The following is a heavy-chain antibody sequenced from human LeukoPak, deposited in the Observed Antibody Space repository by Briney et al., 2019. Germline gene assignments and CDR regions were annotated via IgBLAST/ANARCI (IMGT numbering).Heavy chain of an antibody. J-gene: IGHJ5*02. V-gene: IGHV4-38-2*02. Sequence: SETLSLTCTVSGYSISSGYYWGWIRQPPGKGLEWIGSIYHSGSTYYNPSLKSRVTISVDTSKNQFSLKPSSVTAADTAVYYCARDEIIAVAGTDWFDPWGQGTLVTVSS. D-gene: IGHD6-19*01. CDR2: IYHSGST. CDR3: ARDEIIAVAGTDWFDP. CDR1: GYSISSGYY.